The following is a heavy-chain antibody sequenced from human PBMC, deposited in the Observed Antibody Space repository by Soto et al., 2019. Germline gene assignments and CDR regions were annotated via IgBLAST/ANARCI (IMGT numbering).Heavy chain of an antibody. CDR2: INAGNGNT. D-gene: IGHD2-21*02. J-gene: IGHJ4*02. CDR3: ARAWVVVTAPDY. CDR1: GYTFTSYA. V-gene: IGHV1-3*05. Sequence: QVQLVQSGAEEKKPGASVKVSCKASGYTFTSYAMHWVRQAPGQRLEWMGWINAGNGNTKYSQKFQGRVTITRDTSASTAYMELSSLRSEDTAVYYCARAWVVVTAPDYWGXGTLVTVSS.